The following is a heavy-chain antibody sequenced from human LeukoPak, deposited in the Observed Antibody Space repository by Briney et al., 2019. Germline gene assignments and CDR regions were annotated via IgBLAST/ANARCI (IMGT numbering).Heavy chain of an antibody. D-gene: IGHD5-18*01. CDR3: ARDEYSYGYLAYYYYYYGMDV. J-gene: IGHJ6*02. V-gene: IGHV3-7*01. Sequence: GGSLRLSCAASGFIFSSHAMHWVRQAPGKGLEWVANIKQDGSEKYYVDSVKGRFTISRDNAKNSLYLQMNSLRAEDTAVYYCARDEYSYGYLAYYYYYYGMDVWGQGTTVTVSS. CDR2: IKQDGSEK. CDR1: GFIFSSHA.